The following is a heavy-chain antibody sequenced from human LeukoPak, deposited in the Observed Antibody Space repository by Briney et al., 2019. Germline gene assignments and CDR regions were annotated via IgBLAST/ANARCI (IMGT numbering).Heavy chain of an antibody. V-gene: IGHV3-23*01. CDR1: GFTFSSYA. J-gene: IGHJ4*02. D-gene: IGHD5-12*01. CDR3: AKGTGYSGYDYGDY. CDR2: ISGSGGST. Sequence: PGGSVRLSCGASGFTFSSYAMSWLPQAPGKGLEGVSGISGSGGSTYYADSVEGRFTSSRDNSKNTLYLQMNSLRAEDTAVYYCAKGTGYSGYDYGDYWGQGTLVTVSS.